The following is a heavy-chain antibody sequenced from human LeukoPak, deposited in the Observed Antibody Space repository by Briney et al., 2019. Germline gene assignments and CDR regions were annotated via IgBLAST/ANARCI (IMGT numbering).Heavy chain of an antibody. V-gene: IGHV3-21*01. J-gene: IGHJ6*03. CDR3: AKDGPRRIPYYMDV. CDR2: ISSSSDYI. CDR1: GFTFNNYI. Sequence: GGSLRLSCAASGFTFNNYIMNWVRQAPGKGLEWVSSISSSSDYIYYADSVKGRFTISRDNSKNTLYLQMNSLRAADTAVYYCAKDGPRRIPYYMDVWGKGTTVTISS.